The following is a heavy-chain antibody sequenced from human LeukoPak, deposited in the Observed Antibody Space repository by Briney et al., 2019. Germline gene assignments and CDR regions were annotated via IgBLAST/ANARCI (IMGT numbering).Heavy chain of an antibody. V-gene: IGHV3-23*01. J-gene: IGHJ3*02. CDR2: IRGSGGGT. CDR3: ARDPTGDYIGAFDM. CDR1: GFTLSNNA. Sequence: GGSLRLSWQASGFTLSNNAWRWLRQFQGKGLEWVSAIRGSGGGTFYADSVKGRFTISRDNSKNTLYLQMNGLRAEDTAVYYCARDPTGDYIGAFDMWGRGTLVTVSS. D-gene: IGHD4-17*01.